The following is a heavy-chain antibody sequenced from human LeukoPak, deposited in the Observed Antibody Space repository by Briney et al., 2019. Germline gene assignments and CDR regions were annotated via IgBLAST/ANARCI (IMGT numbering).Heavy chain of an antibody. V-gene: IGHV1-18*01. CDR2: ISAYNGNT. CDR1: GYTFTSYG. CDR3: AREYRRYFDLRNDAFDI. J-gene: IGHJ3*02. Sequence: ASVKVSCKASGYTFTSYGISWVRPAPGQGLEWMGWISAYNGNTNYAQKLQGRVTMTTDTSTSTAYMELRSLRSDDTAVYYCAREYRRYFDLRNDAFDIWGQGTMVTVSS. D-gene: IGHD3-9*01.